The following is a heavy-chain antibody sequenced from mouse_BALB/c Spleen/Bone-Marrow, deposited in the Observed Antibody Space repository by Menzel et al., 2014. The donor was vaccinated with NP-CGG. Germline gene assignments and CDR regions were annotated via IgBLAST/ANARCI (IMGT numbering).Heavy chain of an antibody. CDR3: ARRKSGKGYFDY. J-gene: IGHJ2*01. CDR2: IWSGGST. Sequence: VHLVESGPGLVKPSQSLSITCTVSGFSLTSYGVHWVRRSPGKGLEWLGVIWSGGSTDYNAAFISRLSISKDNSKSQVFFKMNSLQANDTAIYYCARRKSGKGYFDYWGQGTTLTVSS. V-gene: IGHV2-2*02. D-gene: IGHD1-3*01. CDR1: GFSLTSYG.